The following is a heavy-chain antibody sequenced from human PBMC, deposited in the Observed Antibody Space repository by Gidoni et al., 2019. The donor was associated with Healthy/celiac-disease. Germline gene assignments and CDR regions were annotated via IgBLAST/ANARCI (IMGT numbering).Heavy chain of an antibody. J-gene: IGHJ6*02. D-gene: IGHD6-13*01. Sequence: QVQLVQSGAEVKKPGSSVKVSCKASGGTFSSYAISWVRQAPGQGLEWMGGIIPILGTANYAQKFQGRVTITADESTSTAYMELSSLRSEDTAVYYCARAGIAAAGTWRYYYYYYGMDVWGQGTTVTVSS. CDR1: GGTFSSYA. V-gene: IGHV1-69*01. CDR3: ARAGIAAAGTWRYYYYYYGMDV. CDR2: IIPILGTA.